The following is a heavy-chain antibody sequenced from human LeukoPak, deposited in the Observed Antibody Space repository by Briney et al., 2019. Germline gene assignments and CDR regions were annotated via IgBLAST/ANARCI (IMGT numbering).Heavy chain of an antibody. CDR2: IYYSGST. V-gene: IGHV4-39*01. Sequence: SETLSLTCTVSGGSISNYYWSWIRQPPGKGLEYIGNIYYSGSTDYNPSLKSRVTISVDMSKDQFSLKLSSVTAADTAVYYCARQAAQTYDYWGQGTLVTVSS. CDR3: ARQAAQTYDY. CDR1: GGSISNYY. J-gene: IGHJ4*02.